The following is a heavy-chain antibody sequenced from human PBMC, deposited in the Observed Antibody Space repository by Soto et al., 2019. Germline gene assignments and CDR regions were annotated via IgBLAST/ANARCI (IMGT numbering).Heavy chain of an antibody. Sequence: GASVKVSCKASGYTFTSYYMHWVRQAPGQGLEWMGIINPSGGSTSYAQKFQGRVTMTRDTSTSTVYMELSSLRSEDTAVYYCARDRRGRDGYNFRDYWGQGTLVTVSS. CDR1: GYTFTSYY. CDR3: ARDRRGRDGYNFRDY. CDR2: INPSGGST. D-gene: IGHD5-12*01. J-gene: IGHJ4*02. V-gene: IGHV1-46*01.